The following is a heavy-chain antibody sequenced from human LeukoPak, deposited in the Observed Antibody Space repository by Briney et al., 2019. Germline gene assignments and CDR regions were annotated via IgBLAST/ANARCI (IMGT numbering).Heavy chain of an antibody. CDR3: ASRRSYYYDSSGYMEH. D-gene: IGHD3-22*01. J-gene: IGHJ1*01. Sequence: ASVKVSCKASGGTFSSYAISWVRQAPGQGLEWMGGIIPIFGTANYAQKFRGRVTITADESTSTAYMELSSLRSEDTAVYYCASRRSYYYDSSGYMEHWGQGTLVTVSS. V-gene: IGHV1-69*13. CDR2: IIPIFGTA. CDR1: GGTFSSYA.